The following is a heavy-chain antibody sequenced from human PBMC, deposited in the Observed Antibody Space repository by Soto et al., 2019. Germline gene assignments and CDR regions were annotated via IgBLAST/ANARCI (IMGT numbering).Heavy chain of an antibody. CDR1: GYTFRSYG. V-gene: IGHV1-18*01. D-gene: IGHD2-8*01. Sequence: ASVKVSCKASGYTFRSYGISWVRQAPGQGLEWMGWISAYNGNTNYAQKFQGRVTMTTDTSTTTAYMELRGLTSDDTAVYYCAKSNGYGDYWGQGTLVTVSS. CDR3: AKSNGYGDY. J-gene: IGHJ4*02. CDR2: ISAYNGNT.